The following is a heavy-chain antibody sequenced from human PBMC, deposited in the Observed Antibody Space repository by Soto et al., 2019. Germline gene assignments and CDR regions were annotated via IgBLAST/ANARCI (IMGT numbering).Heavy chain of an antibody. Sequence: EVQLVESGGGLVQPGGSLRLSCAASGFTFSSYWMHWVRQAPGKGLVWVSRIRGDESSITYADSVKGRFTISRDNVKNTLYLQMNSLRVEDTPVYYCARDYASLDYWGQGTLVTVSS. D-gene: IGHD3-16*01. J-gene: IGHJ4*02. CDR2: IRGDESSI. CDR3: ARDYASLDY. V-gene: IGHV3-74*01. CDR1: GFTFSSYW.